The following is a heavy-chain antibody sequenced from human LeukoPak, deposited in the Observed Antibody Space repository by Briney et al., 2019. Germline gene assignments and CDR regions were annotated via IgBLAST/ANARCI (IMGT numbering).Heavy chain of an antibody. V-gene: IGHV3-23*01. CDR3: AKDRWRFSWYFDL. J-gene: IGHJ2*01. D-gene: IGHD4-23*01. CDR1: GFTFSSYG. CDR2: ISGSGGST. Sequence: GGSLRLSCAASGFTFSSYGMSWVRQAPGKGLEWVSAISGSGGSTYYADSVKGRFTISRDNSKNTLYLQMNSLRAEDTAVYYCAKDRWRFSWYFDLWGRGTLVTVSS.